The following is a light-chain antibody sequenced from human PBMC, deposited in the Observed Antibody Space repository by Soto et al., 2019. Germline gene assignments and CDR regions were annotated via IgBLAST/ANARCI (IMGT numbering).Light chain of an antibody. Sequence: EIVLTQSPGILSLSPGERATLSCRASQSVSSSYLAWYHQKPGQAPRLLIYGASSRATGIPDRFSGSGFGTDFTLTISRLGPEDFAVYYCQHYSSSPRSWTFGQGTKVEIK. CDR1: QSVSSSY. V-gene: IGKV3-20*01. J-gene: IGKJ1*01. CDR3: QHYSSSPRSWT. CDR2: GAS.